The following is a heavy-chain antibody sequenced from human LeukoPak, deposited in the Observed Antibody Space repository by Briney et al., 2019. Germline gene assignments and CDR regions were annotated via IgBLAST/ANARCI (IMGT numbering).Heavy chain of an antibody. Sequence: SETLSLTCTVSGGSISSYYWSWIRQPPGKGLEWIGYIYYSGSTNYNPSLKSRVTISVDTSKNQFSLKLSSVTAADTAVYYCVIEGGYSYGLFDYWGQGTLVTVSS. CDR3: VIEGGYSYGLFDY. V-gene: IGHV4-59*08. CDR1: GGSISSYY. D-gene: IGHD5-18*01. J-gene: IGHJ4*02. CDR2: IYYSGST.